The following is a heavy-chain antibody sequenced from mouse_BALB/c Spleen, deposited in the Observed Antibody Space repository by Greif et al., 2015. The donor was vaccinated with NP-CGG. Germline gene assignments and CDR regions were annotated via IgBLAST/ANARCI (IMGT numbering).Heavy chain of an antibody. V-gene: IGHV14-3*02. D-gene: IGHD4-1*01. J-gene: IGHJ3*01. CDR1: GFNIKDTY. CDR3: AHWDKAY. CDR2: IDPANGNT. Sequence: VQLQQPGAELVKPGASVKLSCTASGFNIKDTYMHWVKQRPEQGLEWIGRIDPANGNTEYDPKFQGKATITADTSSNTAYLQLSSLTSEDTAVYYCAHWDKAYWGQGTLVTVSA.